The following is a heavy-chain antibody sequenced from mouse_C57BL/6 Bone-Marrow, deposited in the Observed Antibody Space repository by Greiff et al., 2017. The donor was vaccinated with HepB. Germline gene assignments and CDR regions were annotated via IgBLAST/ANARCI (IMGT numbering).Heavy chain of an antibody. D-gene: IGHD1-1*01. Sequence: QVQLKESGAELVRPGTSVKMSCKASGYTFTNYWIGWAKQRPGHGLEWIGDIYPGGGYTNYNEKFKGKATLTADKSSSTAYMQFSSLTSEDSAIYYCARWNYYGSSHYFDYWGQGTTLTVSS. CDR2: IYPGGGYT. J-gene: IGHJ2*01. CDR1: GYTFTNYW. CDR3: ARWNYYGSSHYFDY. V-gene: IGHV1-63*01.